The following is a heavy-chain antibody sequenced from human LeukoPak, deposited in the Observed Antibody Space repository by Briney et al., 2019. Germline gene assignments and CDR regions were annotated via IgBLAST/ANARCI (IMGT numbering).Heavy chain of an antibody. CDR1: GFTFSHHW. D-gene: IGHD3-3*01. Sequence: GESLRLSCTASGFTFSHHWMTWVRQAPGKGLEWVANIKEDGSEKDYVDSVKGRFTISRDNGKNSLYLQMNSLRGEDTAVYYCARLNWNYADYWGQGTLVTVST. CDR3: ARLNWNYADY. CDR2: IKEDGSEK. J-gene: IGHJ4*02. V-gene: IGHV3-7*01.